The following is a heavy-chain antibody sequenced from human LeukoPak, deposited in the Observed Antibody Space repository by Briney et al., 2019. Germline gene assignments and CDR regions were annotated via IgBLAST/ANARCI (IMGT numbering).Heavy chain of an antibody. Sequence: GGSLRLSCAASGFTFSNYGMHWVRQGQGKGLEWVAVIWHDGSNKYYADSVKGRFTISRDNSRNTVYLQMNNLRAEDTAVYYCANNFDYWGRGTLVTVSS. J-gene: IGHJ4*02. CDR3: ANNFDY. V-gene: IGHV3-33*06. CDR1: GFTFSNYG. CDR2: IWHDGSNK.